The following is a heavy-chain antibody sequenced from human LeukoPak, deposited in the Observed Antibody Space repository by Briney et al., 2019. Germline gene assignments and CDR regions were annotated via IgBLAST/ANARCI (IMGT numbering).Heavy chain of an antibody. CDR2: IYTSGST. V-gene: IGHV4-4*07. CDR3: ARVNYGSGSVGAFDI. J-gene: IGHJ3*02. CDR1: GGPISSYY. D-gene: IGHD3-10*01. Sequence: SETPSLTCTVSGGPISSYYWSWIRQPAGKGLEWIGRIYTSGSTNYNPSLKSRVTMSVDTSKNQFSLKLSFVTAADTAVYYCARVNYGSGSVGAFDIWGQGTMVTVSS.